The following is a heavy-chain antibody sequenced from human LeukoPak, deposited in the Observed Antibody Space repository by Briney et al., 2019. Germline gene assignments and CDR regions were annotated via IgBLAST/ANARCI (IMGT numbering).Heavy chain of an antibody. V-gene: IGHV7-4-1*02. CDR1: GYTFTSYA. D-gene: IGHD3-9*01. J-gene: IGHJ4*02. Sequence: ASVKVSCKASGYTFTSYAMNWVRQAPGQGLEWMGWINTNTGNPTYAQGFTGRFVFSLDTSVSTAYLQISNLKAEDTAVYYCARGLTGYYIARPFDYWGQGTLVTVSS. CDR3: ARGLTGYYIARPFDY. CDR2: INTNTGNP.